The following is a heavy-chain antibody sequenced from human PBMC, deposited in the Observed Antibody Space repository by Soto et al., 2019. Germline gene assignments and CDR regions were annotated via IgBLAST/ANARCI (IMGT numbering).Heavy chain of an antibody. CDR2: IDPSDSQT. CDR1: GYSFAGYW. D-gene: IGHD3-16*01. V-gene: IGHV5-10-1*01. J-gene: IGHJ1*01. CDR3: ARQIYDSYTGPDFLYFFAS. Sequence: GESLKISCKGSGYSFAGYWITWVRQKPGKGLEWMGRIDPSDSQTYYSPSFRGHVTISVTKSITTVFLQWSSLRASGTAMYYCARQIYDSYTGPDFLYFFASWGQGTPVTVSS.